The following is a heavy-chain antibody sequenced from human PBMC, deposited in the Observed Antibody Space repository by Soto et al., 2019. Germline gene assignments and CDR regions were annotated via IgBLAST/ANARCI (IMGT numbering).Heavy chain of an antibody. D-gene: IGHD3-9*01. V-gene: IGHV3-30-3*01. CDR3: VIDRSRYFDWLPDDYCGMDV. CDR1: GFTFIMYF. Sequence: GSLRLSCAASGFTFIMYFMHWFRRAPDKGLEWVAVISDDGSNEYYAESVKGPFTISRDNSKNELYLQMNSLRAEDTAVYYCVIDRSRYFDWLPDDYCGMDVWGQGTTVTVSS. J-gene: IGHJ6*02. CDR2: ISDDGSNE.